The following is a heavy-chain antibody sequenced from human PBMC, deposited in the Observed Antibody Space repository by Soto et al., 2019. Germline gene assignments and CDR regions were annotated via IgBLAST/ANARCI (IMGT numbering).Heavy chain of an antibody. V-gene: IGHV1-18*01. J-gene: IGHJ6*02. D-gene: IGHD2-2*01. Sequence: QVQLVQSGAEVKKPGASVKVSCKASGYTFTSYGISWVRQAPGQGLEWMGWISAYNGNTNYAQKLQGRVTMTTDTSTSTGYMELGRLRSDDTAVYYCARLYCISTSCYLGMDVWGQGTTVTVSS. CDR2: ISAYNGNT. CDR1: GYTFTSYG. CDR3: ARLYCISTSCYLGMDV.